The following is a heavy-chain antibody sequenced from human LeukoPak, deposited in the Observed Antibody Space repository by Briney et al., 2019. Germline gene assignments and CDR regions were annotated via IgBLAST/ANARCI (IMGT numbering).Heavy chain of an antibody. CDR2: ISYDGSNE. J-gene: IGHJ4*02. Sequence: PGGSLRLSCAASGFTFNTYGMHWVRQAPGKGVEWVAVISYDGSNEYYEDSVKGRFTISRDNSKNTLYLQMNSLRPEDTAVYYCAKDRGSGDDYGDSVFDSWGQGTLVTVSS. D-gene: IGHD4-17*01. V-gene: IGHV3-30*18. CDR1: GFTFNTYG. CDR3: AKDRGSGDDYGDSVFDS.